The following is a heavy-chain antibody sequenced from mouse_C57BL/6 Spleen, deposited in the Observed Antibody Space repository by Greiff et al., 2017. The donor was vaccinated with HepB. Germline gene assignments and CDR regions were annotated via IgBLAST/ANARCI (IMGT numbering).Heavy chain of an antibody. D-gene: IGHD4-1*01. CDR3: ARYLTGTDLYYFDY. J-gene: IGHJ2*01. CDR1: GFTFTDYY. CDR2: IRNKANGYTT. Sequence: DVMLVESGGGLVQPGGSLSLSCAASGFTFTDYYMSWVRQPPGKALEWLGFIRNKANGYTTEYSASVKGRFTISRDNSQSILYLQMNALRAEDSATYYCARYLTGTDLYYFDYWGQGTTLTVSS. V-gene: IGHV7-3*01.